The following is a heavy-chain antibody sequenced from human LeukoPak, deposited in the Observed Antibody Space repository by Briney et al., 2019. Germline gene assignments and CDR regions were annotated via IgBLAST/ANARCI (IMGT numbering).Heavy chain of an antibody. CDR3: ARDLSGPDV. J-gene: IGHJ3*01. CDR2: IYSSGST. D-gene: IGHD2/OR15-2a*01. V-gene: IGHV3-66*01. CDR1: DFIVSSNY. Sequence: GGSLRLSCAASDFIVSSNYMSWVRQAPGKGLEWVSVIYSSGSTNYADSVQGRFSISRDSSKNTMYLQMNSLRAEDTAVYYCARDLSGPDVWGQGTVVTVSS.